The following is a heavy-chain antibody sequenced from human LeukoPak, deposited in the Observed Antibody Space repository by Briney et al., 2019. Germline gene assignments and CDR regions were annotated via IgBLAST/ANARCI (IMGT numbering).Heavy chain of an antibody. Sequence: ASVNVSCKASGYTFTSYAMYWVRQAPGQGLEWMGWINTNTGNPTYAQGFTGRFVFSLDTSVSTAYLQISSLKAEDTAVYYCARDKRGDWSVFDYWGQGTLVTVSS. J-gene: IGHJ4*02. CDR2: INTNTGNP. CDR1: GYTFTSYA. CDR3: ARDKRGDWSVFDY. V-gene: IGHV7-4-1*02. D-gene: IGHD3/OR15-3a*01.